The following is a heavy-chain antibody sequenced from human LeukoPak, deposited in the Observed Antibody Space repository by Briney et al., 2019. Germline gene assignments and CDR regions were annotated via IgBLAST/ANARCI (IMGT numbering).Heavy chain of an antibody. CDR1: GYTFTSYG. Sequence: ASVKVSCKASGYTFTSYGISWVRQAPGQGLEWMGWIDTNTGNPTYAQGFAGRFVFSLDTSVTTTYLQISSLKAEDTAVYFCTRGRDTTGYFVYWGQGTLVTVSS. J-gene: IGHJ4*02. CDR2: IDTNTGNP. V-gene: IGHV7-4-1*02. D-gene: IGHD3-22*01. CDR3: TRGRDTTGYFVY.